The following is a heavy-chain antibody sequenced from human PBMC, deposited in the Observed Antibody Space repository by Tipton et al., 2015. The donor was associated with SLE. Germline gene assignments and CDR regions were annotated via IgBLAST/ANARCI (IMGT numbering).Heavy chain of an antibody. CDR3: ARELDSPSAL. D-gene: IGHD3-22*01. CDR2: IYTSGST. Sequence: TLSLTCTVSGVSISSYYWSWIRQPPGKGLEWIGYIYTSGSTNYNPSLKSRVTISGDTSKNQFSLKLSSVTAADTAVYYCARELDSPSALWGQGTLVTVSS. J-gene: IGHJ4*02. V-gene: IGHV4-4*08. CDR1: GVSISSYY.